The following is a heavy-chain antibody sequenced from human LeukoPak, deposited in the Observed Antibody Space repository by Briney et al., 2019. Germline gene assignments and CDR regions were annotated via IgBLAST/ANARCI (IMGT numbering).Heavy chain of an antibody. CDR2: ISAYNGNT. J-gene: IGHJ6*03. Sequence: ASVKVSCKASGYTFTSYGISWVRQAPGQGLEWMGWISAYNGNTNYAQKLQGRVTMTTDTSTSTAYMELRSLRSDDTAVYYCARVVIVGATYYYYYYMDVWGKGTTVTVSS. D-gene: IGHD1-26*01. CDR3: ARVVIVGATYYYYYYMDV. V-gene: IGHV1-18*01. CDR1: GYTFTSYG.